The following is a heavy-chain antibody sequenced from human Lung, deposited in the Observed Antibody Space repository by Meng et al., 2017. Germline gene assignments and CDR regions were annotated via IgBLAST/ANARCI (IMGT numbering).Heavy chain of an antibody. D-gene: IGHD2-15*01. J-gene: IGHJ4*02. Sequence: QVQLQQWGAGELKPSETLSLTCAVYVGSFSGYQWNWIRQSPGKGLEWIGDINHRGRTNYNPSLKSRVTIPVDTSKNQFSLKLSSVTAADTTVYYCARDQGGAGGYWGQGTLVTVSS. CDR1: VGSFSGYQ. V-gene: IGHV4-34*01. CDR2: INHRGRT. CDR3: ARDQGGAGGY.